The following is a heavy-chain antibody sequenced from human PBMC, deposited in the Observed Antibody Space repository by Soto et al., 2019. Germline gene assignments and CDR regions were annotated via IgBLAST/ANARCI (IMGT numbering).Heavy chain of an antibody. Sequence: ASVKVSCKAFGYIFTDYYLHWVRQAPGQGLEWMGIINPSGGSTTYAQKFQGRVTITADESTSTAYMELSSLRSEDTAVYYCVRDRNRVWWGSADYYYGMDVWGQGTTVTVSS. CDR1: GYIFTDYY. J-gene: IGHJ6*02. D-gene: IGHD1-26*01. CDR2: INPSGGST. V-gene: IGHV1-46*01. CDR3: VRDRNRVWWGSADYYYGMDV.